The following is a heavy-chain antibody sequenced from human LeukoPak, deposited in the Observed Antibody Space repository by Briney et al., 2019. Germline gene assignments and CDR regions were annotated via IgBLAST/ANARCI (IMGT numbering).Heavy chain of an antibody. CDR1: GFTFSSYG. CDR2: ISYDGSNK. J-gene: IGHJ4*02. CDR3: AKGRYYYDSSGYSY. Sequence: GGSLRLSCAASGFTFSSYGMHWVRQAPGKGLEWVAVISYDGSNKYYADSVKGRLTISRDNSKNTLYLQMNSLRAEDTAVYYCAKGRYYYDSSGYSYWGQGTLVTVSS. V-gene: IGHV3-30*18. D-gene: IGHD3-22*01.